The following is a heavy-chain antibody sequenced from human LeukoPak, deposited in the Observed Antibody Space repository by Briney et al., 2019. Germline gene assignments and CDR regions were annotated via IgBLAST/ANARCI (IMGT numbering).Heavy chain of an antibody. V-gene: IGHV1-8*01. CDR2: MNPNSGNT. Sequence: ASVKVSCTASGYTFTSYDINWVRQATGQGLEWMGWMNPNSGNTGYAQKFQGRVTMTRNTSTSTAYMELSSLRSEDTAVYYCARGLGFWVYYYYYGMDVWGQGTTVTVSS. D-gene: IGHD3-10*01. J-gene: IGHJ6*02. CDR1: GYTFTSYD. CDR3: ARGLGFWVYYYYYGMDV.